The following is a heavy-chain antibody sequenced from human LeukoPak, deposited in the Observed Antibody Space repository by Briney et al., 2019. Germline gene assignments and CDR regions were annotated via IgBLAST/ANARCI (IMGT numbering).Heavy chain of an antibody. J-gene: IGHJ3*02. CDR1: GFTFDDYA. CDR3: AKQGDDYRDAFDI. D-gene: IGHD4-11*01. Sequence: GGSLRLSCAASGFTFDDYAMHWVRQAPGKGLEWVAVISYDGSNKYYADSVKGRFTISRDNSKNTLYLQMNSLRAEDTAVYYCAKQGDDYRDAFDIWGQGTMVTVSS. V-gene: IGHV3-30-3*01. CDR2: ISYDGSNK.